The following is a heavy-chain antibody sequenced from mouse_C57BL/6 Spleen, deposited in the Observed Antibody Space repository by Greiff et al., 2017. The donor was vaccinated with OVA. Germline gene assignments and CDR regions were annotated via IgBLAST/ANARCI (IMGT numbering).Heavy chain of an antibody. J-gene: IGHJ3*01. CDR3: ARWNDYDPAWFAY. V-gene: IGHV1-69*01. CDR2: IDPSDSYT. D-gene: IGHD2-4*01. Sequence: QVQLKQPGAELVMPGASVKLSCKASGYTFTSYWMHWVKQRPGQGLEWIGEIDPSDSYTNYNQKFKGKSTLTVDKSSSTAYMQRSSLTSEDSAVYYCARWNDYDPAWFAYWGKGTLVTVSA. CDR1: GYTFTSYW.